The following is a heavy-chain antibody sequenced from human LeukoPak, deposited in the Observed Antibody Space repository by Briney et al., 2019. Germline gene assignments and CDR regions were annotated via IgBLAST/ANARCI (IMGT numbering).Heavy chain of an antibody. CDR3: VSFSGSYTPAY. Sequence: GASLKISCKGSGYSFSTYWIGWVRQMPGKGLEWLGIIYPGDSDTIYSPPFQGQFTISADKSIRTAYLQWSSLKASDTAMYYCVSFSGSYTPAYWGQGTLVSVSS. J-gene: IGHJ4*02. V-gene: IGHV5-51*01. CDR2: IYPGDSDT. D-gene: IGHD1-26*01. CDR1: GYSFSTYW.